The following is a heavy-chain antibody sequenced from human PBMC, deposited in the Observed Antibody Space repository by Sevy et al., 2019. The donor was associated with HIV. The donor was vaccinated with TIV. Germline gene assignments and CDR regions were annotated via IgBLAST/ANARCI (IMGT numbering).Heavy chain of an antibody. CDR3: AKSMPYYDSSGYTFDY. D-gene: IGHD3-22*01. CDR1: GFTFSSYA. Sequence: GGSLRLSCAASGFTFSSYAMSWVRQAPGKGLEWVSAISGSGGSTYYANSVKGRFNMSSDNSKNTLYLQMNILRAEDTAVYYGAKSMPYYDSSGYTFDYWGQGTLVTVSS. V-gene: IGHV3-23*01. J-gene: IGHJ4*02. CDR2: ISGSGGST.